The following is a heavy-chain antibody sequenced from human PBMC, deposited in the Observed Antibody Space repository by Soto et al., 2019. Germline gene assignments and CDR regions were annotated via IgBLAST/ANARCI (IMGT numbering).Heavy chain of an antibody. CDR2: ISTYNGDT. CDR3: AREGVAPYYYYGMDV. D-gene: IGHD5-12*01. Sequence: QVQLVQSGAEVKKPGASVKVSCKASGYTFTRSGISWVRQAPGQGLEWMGWISTYNGDTNYAKTFQGRVTMTTDTSKSTVSMELRSLRSDDTAVYYCAREGVAPYYYYGMDVWGQGTPVTVSS. J-gene: IGHJ6*02. V-gene: IGHV1-18*01. CDR1: GYTFTRSG.